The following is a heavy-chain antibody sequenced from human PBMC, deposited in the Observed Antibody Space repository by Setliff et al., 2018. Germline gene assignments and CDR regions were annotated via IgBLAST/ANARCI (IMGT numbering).Heavy chain of an antibody. Sequence: NPSLTCAVSGYSISSGYYWGWIRQPPGKGLEWIGSIYHSGSTYYNPSLKSRVTISVDTSKNQFSLKLSTVTAADTAVYYCARQVSWFDPWGQGTLVTVSS. J-gene: IGHJ5*02. V-gene: IGHV4-38-2*01. CDR2: IYHSGST. CDR1: GYSISSGYY. CDR3: ARQVSWFDP.